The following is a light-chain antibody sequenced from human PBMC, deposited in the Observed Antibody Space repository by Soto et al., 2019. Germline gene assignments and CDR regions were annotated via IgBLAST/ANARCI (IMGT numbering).Light chain of an antibody. CDR2: KAS. Sequence: DIQLTQSRSTQSGSVGDRVSISCRASQTISSWLAWYQQKPGKAPKLLIYKASTLKSGAPSRFSGSGSGTEFTLTISSLQPDDFATYYCQHYNSYSEAFGQGTRWIS. CDR1: QTISSW. V-gene: IGKV1-5*03. J-gene: IGKJ1*01. CDR3: QHYNSYSEA.